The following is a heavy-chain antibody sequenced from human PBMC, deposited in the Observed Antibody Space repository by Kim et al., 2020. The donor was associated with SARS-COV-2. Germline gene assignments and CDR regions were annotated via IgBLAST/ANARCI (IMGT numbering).Heavy chain of an antibody. D-gene: IGHD3-9*01. CDR1: GYTFTSYA. CDR3: ARAGPLLTGYYSFGY. Sequence: ASVKVSCKASGYTFTSYAMHWVRQAPGQRLEWMGWINAGNGNTKYSQKFQGRVTITRDTSASTAYMELSSLRSEDTAVYYCARAGPLLTGYYSFGYWGQGTLVTVSS. V-gene: IGHV1-3*01. CDR2: INAGNGNT. J-gene: IGHJ4*02.